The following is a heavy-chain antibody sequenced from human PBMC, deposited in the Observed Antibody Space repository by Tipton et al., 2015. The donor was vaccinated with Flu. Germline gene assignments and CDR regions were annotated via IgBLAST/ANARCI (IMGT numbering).Heavy chain of an antibody. CDR1: GGSISSYY. D-gene: IGHD1-1*01. J-gene: IGHJ4*02. Sequence: GSLRLSCTVSGGSISSYYWSWIRQPPGKGLEWIGYIYYSGSTNYNPSLKSRVTISVDTSKNQFSLKLSSVTAADTAVYYCARDMNGEYFDYWGQGTLVTVSS. CDR2: IYYSGST. CDR3: ARDMNGEYFDY. V-gene: IGHV4-59*01.